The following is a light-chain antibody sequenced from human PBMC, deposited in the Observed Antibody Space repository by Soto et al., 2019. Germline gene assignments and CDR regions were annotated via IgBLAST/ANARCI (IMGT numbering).Light chain of an antibody. Sequence: QSVLTQPPSSSGSPGQSVAISCTGTSSDVGGYNYVSWYQQHPGKAPKLMIYEVNKRPSGVPARFYGYKSGNTASLTAVGLQAEDEGDYYCSSFAGSSNVFGTGTKVSV. CDR1: SSDVGGYNY. CDR3: SSFAGSSNV. CDR2: EVN. J-gene: IGLJ1*01. V-gene: IGLV2-8*01.